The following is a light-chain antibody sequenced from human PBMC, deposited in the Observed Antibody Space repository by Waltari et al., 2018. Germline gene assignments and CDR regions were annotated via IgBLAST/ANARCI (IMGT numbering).Light chain of an antibody. CDR3: FQDIDLPFT. J-gene: IGKJ3*01. CDR2: LTS. Sequence: LMTQTPPYLSVNPGQPASLSCRSSQSLRQRDGQTYLSWDLQRPGQSPQVLIYLTSHRASGVPDRFGGSGSGTEFTLKISRVEAEDVGIYYCFQDIDLPFTFGPGTRLEIK. V-gene: IGKV2-29*02. CDR1: QSLRQRDGQTY.